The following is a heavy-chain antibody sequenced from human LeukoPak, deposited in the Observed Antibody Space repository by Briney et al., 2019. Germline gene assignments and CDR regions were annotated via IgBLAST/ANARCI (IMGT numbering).Heavy chain of an antibody. CDR3: ARISGIGWFSG. CDR1: GFAFSTYW. CDR2: IKEDGSEK. J-gene: IGHJ4*02. V-gene: IGHV3-7*03. D-gene: IGHD6-19*01. Sequence: GGSLRLSCAASGFAFSTYWMSWVRQAPGKGLEWVANIKEDGSEKYHVDSVKGRFTISRDNAKNSLYLLMNSLRVEDTAVYYCARISGIGWFSGWGQGTLVTVSS.